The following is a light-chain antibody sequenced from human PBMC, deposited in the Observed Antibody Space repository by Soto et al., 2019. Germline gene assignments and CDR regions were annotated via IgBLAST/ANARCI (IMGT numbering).Light chain of an antibody. CDR3: QQYGSSPWT. CDR1: QSVSSSY. V-gene: IGKV3-20*01. CDR2: GAS. J-gene: IGKJ1*01. Sequence: EIVLTQSPGTLSLSPGERATLSCRASQSVSSSYLAWYQQKPGQAPRLLIYGASSRATGIPDRFSGSGSGTDFTLTISRLEPEDFAVYYCQQYGSSPWTFGKGTNVDIK.